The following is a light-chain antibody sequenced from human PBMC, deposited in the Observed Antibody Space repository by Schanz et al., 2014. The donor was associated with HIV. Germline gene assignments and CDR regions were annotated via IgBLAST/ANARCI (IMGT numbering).Light chain of an antibody. V-gene: IGKV3-20*01. Sequence: EIVLTQSPGTLSLSPGERATLSCRASESVSSSLLAWYQQTPGQAPRLLIYGASSRATGIPDRFSGSGSGTDFTLTISRLEPEDFAVYYCQQYGSSPITFGQGTRLEIK. CDR3: QQYGSSPIT. J-gene: IGKJ5*01. CDR1: ESVSSSL. CDR2: GAS.